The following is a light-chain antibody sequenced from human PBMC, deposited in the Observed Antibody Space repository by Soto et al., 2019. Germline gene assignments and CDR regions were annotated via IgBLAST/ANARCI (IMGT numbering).Light chain of an antibody. CDR3: AAWDDTLSGWV. J-gene: IGLJ3*02. Sequence: QSVLTQPPSASGTPGQRVTMSCSGSSSNIGRNHVYWYQHLPGTAPKLLIYRNTLRPSGVPDRFSASKSGASASLAISGLRSDDEADYYCAAWDDTLSGWVFGAGTKVTV. CDR1: SSNIGRNH. CDR2: RNT. V-gene: IGLV1-47*01.